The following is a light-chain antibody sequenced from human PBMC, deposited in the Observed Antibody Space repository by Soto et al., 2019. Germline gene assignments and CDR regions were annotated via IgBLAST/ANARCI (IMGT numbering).Light chain of an antibody. Sequence: EIEMTQSPATLSVSPGERATLSCGASQSVSTNVAWYQQKPGQAPRLLIYGASIRATTTPAKFSGSGSGTEFTLTISSLQSEDFAVYYCQQSSKWPWTFGQGTKVDI. CDR2: GAS. V-gene: IGKV3-15*01. CDR1: QSVSTN. J-gene: IGKJ1*01. CDR3: QQSSKWPWT.